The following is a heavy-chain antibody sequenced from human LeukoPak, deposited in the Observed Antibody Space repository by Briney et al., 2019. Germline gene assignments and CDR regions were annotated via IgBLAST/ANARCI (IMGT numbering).Heavy chain of an antibody. Sequence: ASVKVSCKVSGYTLTELSMHWVRQAPGKGLEWMGGFDPEDGETIYAQKFQGRVTMTEDTSTDTAYMELSSLRSEDTAVYYCATDRGRGYCSGGSCYFHDAFDIWGQGTMVTVSS. CDR1: GYTLTELS. J-gene: IGHJ3*02. CDR3: ATDRGRGYCSGGSCYFHDAFDI. D-gene: IGHD2-15*01. V-gene: IGHV1-24*01. CDR2: FDPEDGET.